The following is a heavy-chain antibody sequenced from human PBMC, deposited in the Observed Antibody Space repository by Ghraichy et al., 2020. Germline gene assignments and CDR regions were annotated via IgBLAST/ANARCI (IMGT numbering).Heavy chain of an antibody. D-gene: IGHD2-2*01. V-gene: IGHV4-39*01. CDR3: AVVPAAIPYYYYGMDV. CDR1: GGSISSSSYY. Sequence: SETLSLTCTVSGGSISSSSYYWGWIRQPPGKGLEWIVSIYYSGSTYYNPSLKSRVTISVDTSKNQFSLKLSSVTAADTAVYYCAVVPAAIPYYYYGMDVWGQGTTVTVSS. J-gene: IGHJ6*02. CDR2: IYYSGST.